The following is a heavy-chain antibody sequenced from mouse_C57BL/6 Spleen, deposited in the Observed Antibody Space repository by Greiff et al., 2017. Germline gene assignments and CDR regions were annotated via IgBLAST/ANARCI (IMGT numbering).Heavy chain of an antibody. J-gene: IGHJ3*01. V-gene: IGHV1-69*01. Sequence: VQLQQPGAELVMPGASVKLSCKASGYTFTSYWMHWVKQRPGQGLEWIGEIDPSDSYTNYNQKFKGKSTLTVDKSSSTAYMQLSSLTSEDSAVYYCERLGDDDFAWFAYWGQGTLVTVSA. CDR2: IDPSDSYT. CDR1: GYTFTSYW. D-gene: IGHD2-4*01. CDR3: ERLGDDDFAWFAY.